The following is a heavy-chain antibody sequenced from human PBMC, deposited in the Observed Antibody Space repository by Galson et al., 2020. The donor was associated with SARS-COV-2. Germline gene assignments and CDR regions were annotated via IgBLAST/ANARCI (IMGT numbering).Heavy chain of an antibody. D-gene: IGHD6-13*01. CDR3: ARDPSGSWYKWFDP. J-gene: IGHJ5*02. CDR1: GFTFSSYE. Sequence: GGSLRLSCAPPGFTFSSYEMNCARQAQGKGLEWVSSISSSGSTVYYADSVKGRFTIARDNAKKSLYLQMNSLRAGDTALYYCARDPSGSWYKWFDPWGQGTRVTVS. CDR2: ISSSGSTV. V-gene: IGHV3-48*03.